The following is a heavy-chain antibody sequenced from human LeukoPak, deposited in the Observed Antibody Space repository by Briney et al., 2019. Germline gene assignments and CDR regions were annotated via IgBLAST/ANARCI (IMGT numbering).Heavy chain of an antibody. D-gene: IGHD2-21*01. CDR3: ARDYSDTGSFDI. CDR1: GFTFSIYS. CDR2: ISSASGYT. J-gene: IGHJ3*02. Sequence: PGGSLRLSCAASGFTFSIYSMNWVRQAPGKGLEWVSSISSASGYTYSADSVKGRFTISGDNAKNSLYLQLNSLRAEDTAVYYCARDYSDTGSFDIWGHGTMVTVSS. V-gene: IGHV3-21*06.